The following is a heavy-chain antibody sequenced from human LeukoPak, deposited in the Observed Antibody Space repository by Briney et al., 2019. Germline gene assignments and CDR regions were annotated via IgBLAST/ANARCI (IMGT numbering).Heavy chain of an antibody. CDR1: GFTFSSYA. CDR2: ISYDGSNK. V-gene: IGHV3-30*04. D-gene: IGHD6-13*01. J-gene: IGHJ4*02. CDR3: ARGDSSSWYSPFDY. Sequence: GGSLRLSCAASGFTFSSYAMHWVRQAPGKGLEWVAAISYDGSNKYYADSVKGRFTISRDNSKNTLYLQMNSLRAEDTAVYYCARGDSSSWYSPFDYWGQGTLVTVSS.